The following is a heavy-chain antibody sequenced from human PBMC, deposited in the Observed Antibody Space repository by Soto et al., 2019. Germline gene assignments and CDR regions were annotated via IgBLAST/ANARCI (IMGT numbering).Heavy chain of an antibody. V-gene: IGHV3-30*18. J-gene: IGHJ4*02. CDR3: AKDTIAARGLFLCDY. CDR1: GFTFSRYG. Sequence: QVQLVESGGGVVQPGRSLRLSCAASGFTFSRYGMHWVRQAPGKGLEWVAVISYDGSNKYYADSVKGRFTISRDNSKNTLYLQMNSLRAEDTAVYYCAKDTIAARGLFLCDYWGQGTLVTVSS. D-gene: IGHD6-6*01. CDR2: ISYDGSNK.